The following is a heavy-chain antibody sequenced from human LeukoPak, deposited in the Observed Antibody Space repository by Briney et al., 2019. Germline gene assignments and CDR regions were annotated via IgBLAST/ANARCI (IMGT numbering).Heavy chain of an antibody. J-gene: IGHJ4*02. CDR1: GGSFSGYY. V-gene: IGHV4-34*01. CDR3: ARGTTAVVNFDY. CDR2: INHSGST. Sequence: SETLSLTCAVYGGSFSGYYWSWIRQPPGKGLEWIGEINHSGSTNYNPSLKSRVTISVDTSKNQFSLKLSSVTAADTAVYYCARGTTAVVNFDYWGQGTLVTVS. D-gene: IGHD4-23*01.